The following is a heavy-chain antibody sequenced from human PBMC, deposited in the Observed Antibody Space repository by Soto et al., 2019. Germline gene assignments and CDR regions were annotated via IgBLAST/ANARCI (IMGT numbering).Heavy chain of an antibody. CDR3: ARDEATVTTAGHYGVDV. D-gene: IGHD4-4*01. CDR1: GCTFSSYG. Sequence: GGSLRLSCAASGCTFSSYGMHWVRQAPGKGLEWVAVIWYDGSNKYYADSVKGRFTISRDSSKNTLYLQMNSLRAEDTAVYYCARDEATVTTAGHYGVDVWGQGTTVTVSS. J-gene: IGHJ6*02. V-gene: IGHV3-33*01. CDR2: IWYDGSNK.